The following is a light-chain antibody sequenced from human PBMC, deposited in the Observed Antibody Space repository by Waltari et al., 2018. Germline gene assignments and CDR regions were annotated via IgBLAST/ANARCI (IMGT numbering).Light chain of an antibody. CDR3: SSYTSSSTYV. Sequence: QSALTQPASVSGSPGQSITISCTGTSSDVGGYNYVSWYQQHPGKAPKLRIYDVSKRPSWVSDRFSGSKSGNTASLTISGLQAEDEADYYCSSYTSSSTYVFGTGTKVTVL. V-gene: IGLV2-14*01. J-gene: IGLJ1*01. CDR1: SSDVGGYNY. CDR2: DVS.